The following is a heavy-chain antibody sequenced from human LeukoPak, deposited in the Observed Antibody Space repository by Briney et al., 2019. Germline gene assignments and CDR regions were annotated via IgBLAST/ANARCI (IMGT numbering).Heavy chain of an antibody. CDR3: ARDRRNGDEGSDY. CDR1: GFTFSSYG. V-gene: IGHV3-33*01. J-gene: IGHJ4*02. D-gene: IGHD1-1*01. CDR2: IWYDGSNK. Sequence: GRSLRLSCAASGFTFSSYGMHWVRQAPGKGLEWVATIWYDGSNKYYADSVKGRFTISRDNSKNTLSLQMNSLRAEDTAVYYCARDRRNGDEGSDYWGQGTLVTVSS.